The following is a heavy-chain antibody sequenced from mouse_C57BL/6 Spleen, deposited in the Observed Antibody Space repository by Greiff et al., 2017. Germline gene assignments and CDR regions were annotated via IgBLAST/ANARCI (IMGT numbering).Heavy chain of an antibody. J-gene: IGHJ4*01. Sequence: EVMLVESGGDLVKPGGSLKLSCAASGFTFSSYGMSWVRQTPDKRLAWVATISSGGSYTYYPDSVKGRFTISRDNAKNTLYLQMSSLKSEDTAMYYCARHYDYPYAMDYWGQGTSVTVSS. D-gene: IGHD2-4*01. CDR1: GFTFSSYG. V-gene: IGHV5-6*01. CDR3: ARHYDYPYAMDY. CDR2: ISSGGSYT.